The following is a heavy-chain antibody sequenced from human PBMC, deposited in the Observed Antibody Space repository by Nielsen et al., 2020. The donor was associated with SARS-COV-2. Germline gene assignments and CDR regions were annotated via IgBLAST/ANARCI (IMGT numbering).Heavy chain of an antibody. CDR2: IDWDDDK. V-gene: IGHV2-70*01. D-gene: IGHD4-17*01. J-gene: IGHJ5*02. CDR3: ARIAVTYWFDP. Sequence: WIRQPPGKALEWLALIDWDDDKYYSTSLKSRLTISKDTSKSQVVLTMTNMDPVDTATYYCARIAVTYWFDPWGQGTLVTVSS.